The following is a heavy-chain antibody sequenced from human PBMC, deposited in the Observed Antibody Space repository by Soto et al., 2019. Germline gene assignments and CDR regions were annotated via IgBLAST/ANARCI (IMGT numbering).Heavy chain of an antibody. CDR1: GGTFSSYA. CDR2: IIPIFGTA. CDR3: AREPGYCSGGSCYPHYYYYGMDV. Sequence: QVQLVQSGAEVKKPGSSVKVSCKASGGTFSSYAISWVRQAPGQGLEWMGGIIPIFGTANYAQKFQGRVTITADESTNTAYMELSSLRSEDTAVYYCAREPGYCSGGSCYPHYYYYGMDVWGQGTTVTVSS. V-gene: IGHV1-69*01. J-gene: IGHJ6*02. D-gene: IGHD2-15*01.